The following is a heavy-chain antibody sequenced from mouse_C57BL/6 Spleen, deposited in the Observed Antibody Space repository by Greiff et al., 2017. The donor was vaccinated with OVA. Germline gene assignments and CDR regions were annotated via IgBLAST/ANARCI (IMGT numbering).Heavy chain of an antibody. V-gene: IGHV5-16*01. D-gene: IGHD1-1*01. CDR3: ARDNYGTPYAMDY. CDR2: INYDGSST. J-gene: IGHJ4*01. Sequence: EVKLMESEGGLVQPGSSMKLSCTASGFTFSDYYMAWVRQVPEKGLEWVANINYDGSSTYYLDSLKSRFIISRDNAKNILYLQMSSLKSEDTATYYCARDNYGTPYAMDYWGQGTSVTVSS. CDR1: GFTFSDYY.